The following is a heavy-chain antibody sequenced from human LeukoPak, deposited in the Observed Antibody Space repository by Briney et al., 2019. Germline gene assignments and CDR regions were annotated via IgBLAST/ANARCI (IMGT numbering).Heavy chain of an antibody. J-gene: IGHJ6*02. CDR3: VRGPGVAAAMGPPYYYYYYGMDV. D-gene: IGHD6-13*01. Sequence: SETLSLTCAVYGGSFSGYYWSWIRQPPGKGLEWIGEINHSGSTNYNPSLKSRVTISVDTSKNQFSLKLSSVTAADTAVYYCVRGPGVAAAMGPPYYYYYYGMDVWGQGTTVTVSS. CDR2: INHSGST. CDR1: GGSFSGYY. V-gene: IGHV4-34*01.